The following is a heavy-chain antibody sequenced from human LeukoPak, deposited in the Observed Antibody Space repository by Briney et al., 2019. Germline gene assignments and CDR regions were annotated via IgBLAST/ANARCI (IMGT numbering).Heavy chain of an antibody. D-gene: IGHD6-19*01. J-gene: IGHJ4*02. CDR2: INSDGSST. V-gene: IGHV3-74*01. CDR3: ARGPPPLAVAGMGY. CDR1: GFTFSSYW. Sequence: GGSLRLSRAASGFTFSSYWMHWVRQAPGKGLVWVSRINSDGSSTSYADSVKGRFTISRDNAKNTLNLQMNSLRAEDTAVYYCARGPPPLAVAGMGYWGQGTLVTVSS.